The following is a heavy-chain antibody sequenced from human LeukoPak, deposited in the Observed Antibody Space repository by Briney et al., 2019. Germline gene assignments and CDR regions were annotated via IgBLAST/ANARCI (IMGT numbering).Heavy chain of an antibody. CDR1: GGTFSSYA. D-gene: IGHD6-13*01. J-gene: IGHJ5*02. V-gene: IGHV1-69*06. CDR3: ATCIAAAGTWDWFDP. Sequence: ASVKVSCKASGGTFSSYAISWVRQAPGQGLEWMGGIIPIFGTAIYAQKFQGRVTMTEDTSTDTAYMELSSLRSEDTAVYYCATCIAAAGTWDWFDPWGQGTLVTVSS. CDR2: IIPIFGTA.